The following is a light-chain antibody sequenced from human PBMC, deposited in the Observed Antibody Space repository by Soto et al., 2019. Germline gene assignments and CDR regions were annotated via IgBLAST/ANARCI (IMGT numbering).Light chain of an antibody. J-gene: IGLJ1*01. Sequence: QSVLTQPPSASGTPGQRVTISCSGSSSKIGTNSVSWYQQLPGTAPKLLIYNNNRRPSGVPDRFFGSKSGTSASLVISGLQSEDEADYYCASWDDSLNAHDFGTGTKATVL. CDR1: SSKIGTNS. CDR3: ASWDDSLNAHD. V-gene: IGLV1-44*01. CDR2: NNN.